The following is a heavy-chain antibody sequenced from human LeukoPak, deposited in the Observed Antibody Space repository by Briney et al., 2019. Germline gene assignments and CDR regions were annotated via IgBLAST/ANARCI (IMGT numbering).Heavy chain of an antibody. V-gene: IGHV3-53*01. CDR2: LYKDGST. CDR1: GFTVSGSY. CDR3: ARANQYCTSTSCLLNWFDP. J-gene: IGHJ5*02. D-gene: IGHD2-2*01. Sequence: PGGSLRLSCAASGFTVSGSYMNWLRQAPGKGLEWVAVLYKDGSTYYADSLRGRFTISRDNPKNTVYLQLNSLRAEDTGVYYCARANQYCTSTSCLLNWFDPWGQGTLVTVSS.